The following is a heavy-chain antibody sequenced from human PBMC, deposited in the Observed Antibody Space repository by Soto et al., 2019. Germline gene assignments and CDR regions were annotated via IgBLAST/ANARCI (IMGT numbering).Heavy chain of an antibody. V-gene: IGHV4-59*01. D-gene: IGHD3-10*01. Sequence: QVQLQESGPGLVQPSETLSLTCTVSGGSLSSYYWTWIRQSPGKGLEWIGHSYYSGGTTYNPSLKSRITISVDTSKSQFSLRLNSVTAADTAVYYCSRDQHFYGSGSYYTIFDYWGQGTLVTVSS. CDR1: GGSLSSYY. J-gene: IGHJ4*02. CDR2: SYYSGGT. CDR3: SRDQHFYGSGSYYTIFDY.